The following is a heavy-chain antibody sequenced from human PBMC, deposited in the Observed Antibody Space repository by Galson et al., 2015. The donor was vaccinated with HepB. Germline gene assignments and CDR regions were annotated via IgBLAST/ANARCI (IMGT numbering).Heavy chain of an antibody. Sequence: SLRLSCAASGFTFSSYSMNWVRQAPGKGLEWVSSISSSGSYIYYADSVKGRFTISRDNAKNSLYLQMSSLRADDTAVYYCATHNRAVPAASDYSGHGTLVTVSS. CDR2: ISSSGSYI. V-gene: IGHV3-21*01. J-gene: IGHJ4*01. CDR3: ATHNRAVPAASDY. CDR1: GFTFSSYS. D-gene: IGHD2-2*01.